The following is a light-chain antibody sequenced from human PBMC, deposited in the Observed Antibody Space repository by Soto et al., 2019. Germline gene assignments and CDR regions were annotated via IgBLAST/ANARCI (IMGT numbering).Light chain of an antibody. CDR2: AAS. CDR3: QQYNSYWT. V-gene: IGKV3-20*01. Sequence: EFVLTQSPGTLSLSPGERATLSCRASQTVRNNYLAWYQQKPGQAPRLLIYAASSRATGIPDRFSGSGSGTDFTLTISSLQPDDFATYYCQQYNSYWTFGQGTKVDIK. J-gene: IGKJ1*01. CDR1: QTVRNNY.